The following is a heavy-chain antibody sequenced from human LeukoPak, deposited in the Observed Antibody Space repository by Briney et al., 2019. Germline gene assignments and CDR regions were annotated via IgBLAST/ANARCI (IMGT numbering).Heavy chain of an antibody. CDR2: IYYIGST. CDR3: ASIAAAGNE. D-gene: IGHD6-13*01. CDR1: GGSISSSGYY. J-gene: IGHJ4*02. V-gene: IGHV4-39*01. Sequence: SETLSLTCTVSGGSISSSGYYWGWIRQPPGKGLEWIGSIYYIGSTYYNPSLKSRVTISVDTSNNQFSLKLSSVTAADTAVYYCASIAAAGNEWGQGTLVTVSS.